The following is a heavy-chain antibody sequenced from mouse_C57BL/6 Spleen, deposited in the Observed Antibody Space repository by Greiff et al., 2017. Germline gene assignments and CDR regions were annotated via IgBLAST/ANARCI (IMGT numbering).Heavy chain of an antibody. CDR2: ISSGSSTI. J-gene: IGHJ2*01. CDR3: ARDRHYYFDY. V-gene: IGHV5-17*01. CDR1: GFTFSDYG. Sequence: DVKLVESGGGLVKPGGSLKLSCAASGFTFSDYGMHWVRQAPEKGLEWVAYISSGSSTIYYADTVKGRFTISRDNAKNTLFLQMTSLRSEDTAMYYCARDRHYYFDYWGQGTTLTVSS.